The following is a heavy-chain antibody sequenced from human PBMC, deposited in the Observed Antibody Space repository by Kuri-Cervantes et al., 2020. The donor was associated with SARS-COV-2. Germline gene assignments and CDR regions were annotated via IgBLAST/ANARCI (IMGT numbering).Heavy chain of an antibody. CDR3: AGLLDSGVHQLLDTRGYYDMDV. CDR2: INHSGST. V-gene: IGHV4-34*01. J-gene: IGHJ6*02. Sequence: CAVYGGSLSGYYWSWIRQPPGKGLEWTGEINHSGSTNYNPSLKSRVTISVDTSKNLFSLKLSSVTAADTAVYYCAGLLDSGVHQLLDTRGYYDMDVWGQGTTVTVSS. D-gene: IGHD2-2*01. CDR1: GGSLSGYY.